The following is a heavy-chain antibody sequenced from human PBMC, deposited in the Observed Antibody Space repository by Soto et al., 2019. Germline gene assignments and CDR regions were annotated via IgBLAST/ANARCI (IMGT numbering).Heavy chain of an antibody. CDR2: ISGSTSYI. CDR1: GFTFSTYA. J-gene: IGHJ6*02. Sequence: GGSLSLSCAASGFTFSTYAMAWVRQAPGKGLEWVSSISGSTSYIYHADSVKGRFTISRDNAKNSLYLQMNSLRAEDTAVYYCARVVDYCDPYYYYGMDVWGQGTTVTV. D-gene: IGHD3-22*01. CDR3: ARVVDYCDPYYYYGMDV. V-gene: IGHV3-21*01.